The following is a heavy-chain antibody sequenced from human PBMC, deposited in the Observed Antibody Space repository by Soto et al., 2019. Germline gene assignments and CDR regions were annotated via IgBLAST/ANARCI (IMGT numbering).Heavy chain of an antibody. Sequence: QVQLVQSGAEVKKPGSSVKVSCKASGGTFGSYAISWVRQAPGQGREWMGGIIPIPGTANYAQKLQGRVTVAADESTSTAYMELSSLRSDDTAVYYCARSQGSSTSLEIYYYYYYGMDVWGQGTTVTVSS. V-gene: IGHV1-69*01. CDR1: GGTFGSYA. CDR2: IIPIPGTA. J-gene: IGHJ6*02. D-gene: IGHD2-2*01. CDR3: ARSQGSSTSLEIYYYYYYGMDV.